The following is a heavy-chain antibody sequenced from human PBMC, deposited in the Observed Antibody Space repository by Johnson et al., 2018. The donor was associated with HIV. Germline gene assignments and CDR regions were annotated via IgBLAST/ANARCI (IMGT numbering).Heavy chain of an antibody. CDR2: IRYDGSNK. Sequence: QVQLVESGGGVVQPGGSLRLSCAASGFTFSSYGMHWVRQAPGKGLEWVAFIRYDGSNKYYADSVKGRFTISRDNSKNTLYLQMNSLRAEDTAVYYCAKLGRLAVADDAFDIGGQGTMVTGSS. CDR1: GFTFSSYG. V-gene: IGHV3-30*02. D-gene: IGHD6-19*01. J-gene: IGHJ3*02. CDR3: AKLGRLAVADDAFDI.